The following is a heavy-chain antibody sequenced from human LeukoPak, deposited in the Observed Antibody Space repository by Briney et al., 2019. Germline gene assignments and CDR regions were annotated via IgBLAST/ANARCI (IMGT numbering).Heavy chain of an antibody. D-gene: IGHD4-17*01. Sequence: SETLSLTCTVSGGSISSYYWSWIRQPPGKGLEWIGYIYYSGSTNYSPSLKSRVTISVDTSKNQFSLKLSSVTAADTAVYYCARTLRVTTSSYYYYGMDVWGQGTTVTVSS. V-gene: IGHV4-59*08. J-gene: IGHJ6*02. CDR1: GGSISSYY. CDR2: IYYSGST. CDR3: ARTLRVTTSSYYYYGMDV.